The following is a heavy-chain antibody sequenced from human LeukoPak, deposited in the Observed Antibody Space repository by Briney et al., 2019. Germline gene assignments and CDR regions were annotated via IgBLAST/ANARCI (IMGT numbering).Heavy chain of an antibody. V-gene: IGHV1-24*01. CDR1: GYTLTELS. D-gene: IGHD3-22*01. CDR3: ARDRGYYDSSGYQPLDY. Sequence: GASVKVSCKVSGYTLTELSMHWVRQAPGKGLEWMGGFDPEDGETIYAQKFQGRVTMTRDTSISTAYMELSRLRSDDTAVYYCARDRGYYDSSGYQPLDYWGQGTLVTVSS. CDR2: FDPEDGET. J-gene: IGHJ4*02.